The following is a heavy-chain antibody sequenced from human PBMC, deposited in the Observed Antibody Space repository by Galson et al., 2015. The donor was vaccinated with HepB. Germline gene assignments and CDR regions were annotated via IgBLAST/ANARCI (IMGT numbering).Heavy chain of an antibody. J-gene: IGHJ6*02. Sequence: ETLSLTCTISDASISNHYWTWIRQPPGKGLELIGYIYYSGITNYNPSLKSRGTISLDTSKNQVYLKLRSVTAEDTALYFCARRTPRGMDVWGQGTPVTVSS. CDR2: IYYSGIT. D-gene: IGHD1-14*01. CDR1: DASISNHY. CDR3: ARRTPRGMDV. V-gene: IGHV4-59*03.